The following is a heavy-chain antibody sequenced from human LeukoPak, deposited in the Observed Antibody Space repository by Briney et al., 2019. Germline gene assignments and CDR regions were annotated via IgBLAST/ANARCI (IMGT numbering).Heavy chain of an antibody. CDR1: GFTFSSYA. Sequence: GGSLRLSCAASGFTFSSYAMHWGRQAPGKGLEWVAVISYDGSNKYYADSVKGRFTISSDNSNNTLNLQMNSLRAEDTAVYYCARDGPKSRIQLWNTVDYWGQGTLVTVSS. D-gene: IGHD5-18*01. CDR3: ARDGPKSRIQLWNTVDY. V-gene: IGHV3-30*04. CDR2: ISYDGSNK. J-gene: IGHJ4*02.